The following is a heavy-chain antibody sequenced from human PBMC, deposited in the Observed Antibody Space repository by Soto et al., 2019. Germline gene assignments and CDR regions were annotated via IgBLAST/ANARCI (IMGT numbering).Heavy chain of an antibody. J-gene: IGHJ5*02. V-gene: IGHV4-39*02. CDR1: GGSISSSSYY. Sequence: SETLSLTCTVSGGSISSSSYYWGWIRQPPGKGLEWIGSIYYSGSTYYNPSLKSRVTISVDTSKNQFSLKLSSVTAADTAVYYCARDSIYCSGGSCYSNWFDPWGQGTLVTVSS. D-gene: IGHD2-15*01. CDR2: IYYSGST. CDR3: ARDSIYCSGGSCYSNWFDP.